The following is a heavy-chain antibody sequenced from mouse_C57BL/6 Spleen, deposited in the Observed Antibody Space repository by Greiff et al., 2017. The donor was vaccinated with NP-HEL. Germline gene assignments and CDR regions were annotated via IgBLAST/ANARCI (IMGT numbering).Heavy chain of an antibody. J-gene: IGHJ3*01. CDR3: ARSGDYDRTWFAY. CDR2: IYPGDGDT. Sequence: VQLQQSGPELVKPGASVKISCKASGYAFSSSWMNWVKQRPGKGLEWIGRIYPGDGDTNYNGKFKGKATLTADKSSSTAYMQLSSLTSEDSAVYFCARSGDYDRTWFAYWGQGTLVTVSA. V-gene: IGHV1-82*01. D-gene: IGHD2-4*01. CDR1: GYAFSSSW.